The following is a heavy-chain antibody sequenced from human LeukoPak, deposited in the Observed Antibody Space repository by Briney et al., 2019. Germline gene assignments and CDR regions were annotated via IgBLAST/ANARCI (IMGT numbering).Heavy chain of an antibody. V-gene: IGHV1-8*02. Sequence: ASVKLSCNAAGYTFTSYDINWGRQATRQGLEWMGRRNLNSGNTGNEQKFQGRVTMTRNTSITTAYMELSSLGSEDTAVYYCASGGQRYFAWLLSPQLYYYYGIDVWGQGTTVTVSS. D-gene: IGHD3-9*01. CDR3: ASGGQRYFAWLLSPQLYYYYGIDV. J-gene: IGHJ6*02. CDR1: GYTFTSYD. CDR2: RNLNSGNT.